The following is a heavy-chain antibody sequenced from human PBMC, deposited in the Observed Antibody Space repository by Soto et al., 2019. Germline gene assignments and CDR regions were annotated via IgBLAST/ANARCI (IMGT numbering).Heavy chain of an antibody. CDR3: ARDYYDSSGYSNWFDP. D-gene: IGHD3-22*01. V-gene: IGHV4-59*11. CDR2: IHHSGLT. Sequence: SETLCLTCSVSDGSITSHYCSWFRQPPGKGLEWLGYIHHSGLTSYNPSLTSRLTLSVDTSKNQFTLKVNSVTAADTALYYCARDYYDSSGYSNWFDPWGQGTLVTVSS. CDR1: DGSITSHY. J-gene: IGHJ5*02.